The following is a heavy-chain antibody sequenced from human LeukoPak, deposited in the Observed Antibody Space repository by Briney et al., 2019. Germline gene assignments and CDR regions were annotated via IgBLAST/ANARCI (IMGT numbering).Heavy chain of an antibody. CDR2: ISAYNGNT. J-gene: IGHJ4*02. Sequence: ASVKVSCKASGGTFSSYAISWVRQAPGQGLEWMGWISAYNGNTNYAQKLQGRVTMTTDTSTSTAYMELRSLRSDDTAVYYCARVIAVAGTGFDYWGQGTLVTVSS. CDR3: ARVIAVAGTGFDY. D-gene: IGHD6-19*01. CDR1: GGTFSSYA. V-gene: IGHV1-18*01.